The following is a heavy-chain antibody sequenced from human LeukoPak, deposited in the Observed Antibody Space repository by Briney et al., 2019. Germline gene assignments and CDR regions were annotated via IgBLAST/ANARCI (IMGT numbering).Heavy chain of an antibody. CDR3: ARGDGGSPYDY. CDR2: INHSGST. V-gene: IGHV4-34*01. J-gene: IGHJ4*02. D-gene: IGHD4-23*01. Sequence: SETLSLTRAVYGGSFSGYYWSWIRQPPGKRLEWIAEINHSGSTNYNPSLKSRVTISVDTSKNQFSLKLSSVTAADTAVYYCARGDGGSPYDYWGQGTLVTVSS. CDR1: GGSFSGYY.